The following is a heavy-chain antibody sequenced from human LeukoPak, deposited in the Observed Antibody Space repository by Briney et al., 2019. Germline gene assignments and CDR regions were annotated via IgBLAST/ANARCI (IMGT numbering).Heavy chain of an antibody. V-gene: IGHV1-18*01. CDR2: ISAYNGNT. J-gene: IGHJ3*02. CDR3: ARDTPNYDSSGYRSDAFDI. Sequence: ASVKVSCKASGYTFTSYGTSWVRQAPGQGLEWMEWISAYNGNTNYAQKLQGRVTMTTDTSTSTAYMELRSLRSDDTAVYYCARDTPNYDSSGYRSDAFDIWGQGTMVTVSS. CDR1: GYTFTSYG. D-gene: IGHD3-22*01.